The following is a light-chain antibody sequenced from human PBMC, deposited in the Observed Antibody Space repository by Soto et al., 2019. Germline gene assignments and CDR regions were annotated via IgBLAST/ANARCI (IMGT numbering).Light chain of an antibody. CDR2: EAS. CDR1: QSVSPW. J-gene: IGKJ5*01. V-gene: IGKV1-5*03. Sequence: DIQMTQSPSTLSASGGDTVTSSCRASQSVSPWLAWYQQKPGRAPKLLIYEASTLETGVPSRFSGSGSGTEFTLTISSLQTDDFATYYCQQYNTFPVTFGQGTRLEIK. CDR3: QQYNTFPVT.